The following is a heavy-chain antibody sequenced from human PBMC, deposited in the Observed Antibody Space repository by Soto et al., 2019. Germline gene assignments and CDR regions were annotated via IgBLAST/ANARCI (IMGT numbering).Heavy chain of an antibody. D-gene: IGHD3-3*01. J-gene: IGHJ5*02. CDR3: AKNVDMPGRLSLQTVFGVVIGAFDP. CDR2: VNGTGATT. V-gene: IGHV3-23*01. CDR1: GFSFSTYY. Sequence: HPGGSLRLSCVASGFSFSTYYMTWVRQAPGRGLEWVSSVNGTGATTYYADSIQGRFTISRDNSKNTLYLQMNRLRAGDSAVYYCAKNVDMPGRLSLQTVFGVVIGAFDPWGQGPLVTVSS.